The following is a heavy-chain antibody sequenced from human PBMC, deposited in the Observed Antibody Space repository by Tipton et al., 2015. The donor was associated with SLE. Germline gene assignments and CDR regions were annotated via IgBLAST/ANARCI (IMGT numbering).Heavy chain of an antibody. CDR2: IYTSGST. CDR1: GGSISSSNYY. J-gene: IGHJ4*02. V-gene: IGHV4-61*02. Sequence: LRLSCTVSGGSISSSNYYWSWIRQPAGKGLEWIGRIYTSGSTNYNPSLKSRVTISVDTSKNQFSLKLSSVTAADTAVYYCARYGSGCWYIGCWGRGAVVTV. D-gene: IGHD6-25*01. CDR3: ARYGSGCWYIGC.